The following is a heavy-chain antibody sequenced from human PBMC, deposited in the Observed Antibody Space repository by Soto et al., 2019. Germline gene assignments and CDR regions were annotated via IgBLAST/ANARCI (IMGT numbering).Heavy chain of an antibody. D-gene: IGHD3-22*01. CDR2: IYTSGST. V-gene: IGHV4-4*07. CDR1: GGSISSYY. CDR3: AREYYDSSGYYYYYYGMDV. Sequence: PSETLSLTCTVSGGSISSYYWSWIRQPAGKGLEWIGRIYTSGSTNYNPSLKSRVTMSVDTSKNQFSLKLNSVTAADTAVYYCAREYYDSSGYYYYYYGMDVWGQGTTLTVS. J-gene: IGHJ6*02.